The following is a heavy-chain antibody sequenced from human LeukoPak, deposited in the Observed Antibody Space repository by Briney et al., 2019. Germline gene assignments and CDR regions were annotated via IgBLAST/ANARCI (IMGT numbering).Heavy chain of an antibody. V-gene: IGHV3-23*01. CDR3: AKTNGYFDQ. J-gene: IGHJ4*02. CDR1: GFTFSSYG. CDR2: ISGSGETT. Sequence: PGGSLRLSCAASGFTFSSYGMTWLRQTPAKGLEWVSAISGSGETTYYSDSVKGRFTISRDNSKNTLFLQMNSPRVEDAAMYYCAKTNGYFDQWGQGTLVAVSS. D-gene: IGHD2-8*01.